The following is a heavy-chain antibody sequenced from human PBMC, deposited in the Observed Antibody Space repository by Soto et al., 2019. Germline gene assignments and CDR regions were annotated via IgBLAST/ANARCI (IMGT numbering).Heavy chain of an antibody. D-gene: IGHD1-7*01. J-gene: IGHJ4*02. CDR3: AKDTLNWNYIYFDH. Sequence: GSLRLSCAVSGFTFSSYAMSWVRQAPGKGLEWVSSISGSGGRTYYAGSVEGRFTISRDNSKNTLYLQVNSLRAEDTAVYYCAKDTLNWNYIYFDHWGQGTLVTVSS. CDR2: ISGSGGRT. V-gene: IGHV3-23*01. CDR1: GFTFSSYA.